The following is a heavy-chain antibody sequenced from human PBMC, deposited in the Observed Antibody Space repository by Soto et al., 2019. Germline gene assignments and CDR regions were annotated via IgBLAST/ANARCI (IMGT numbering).Heavy chain of an antibody. D-gene: IGHD5-18*01. CDR1: GFTVSSNY. V-gene: IGHV3-53*01. CDR3: ARECKGDSYGAFDI. Sequence: GGSLRLSCAASGFTVSSNYMSWVRQAPGKGLEWVSVIYSGGSTYYADSVKGRFTISRDNSQNTLYLQMNSLRAEDTAVYYCARECKGDSYGAFDIRGQGTMVTGSS. J-gene: IGHJ3*02. CDR2: IYSGGST.